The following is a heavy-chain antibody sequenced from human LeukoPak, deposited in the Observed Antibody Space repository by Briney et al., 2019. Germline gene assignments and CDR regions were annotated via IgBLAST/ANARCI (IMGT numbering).Heavy chain of an antibody. V-gene: IGHV4-61*08. CDR2: TYYSGST. CDR1: GFSLSTSGMC. CDR3: ARDYSGSGRAIVFDI. Sequence: ESGPALVKPTQTLTLTCTFSGFSLSTSGMCVSWIRQPPGKGLEWIGYTYYSGSTTYNPSLKSRVTISVDTSKNQFSLNLSSVTAADTAVYYCARDYSGSGRAIVFDIWGQGTMVTVSS. D-gene: IGHD3-10*01. J-gene: IGHJ3*02.